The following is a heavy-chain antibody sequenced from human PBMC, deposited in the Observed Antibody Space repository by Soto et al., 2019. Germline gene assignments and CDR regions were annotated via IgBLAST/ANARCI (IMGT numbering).Heavy chain of an antibody. D-gene: IGHD2-2*01. Sequence: GASVKVSCKASGYTFTSYGISWVRQAPGQGLEWMGWISAYNGYTNYAQKLQDRVTMTTDTSTSTAYMELRSLGSDDTAVYYCARGYCSSTTRPPGYWGQGTLVTVSS. V-gene: IGHV1-18*01. CDR3: ARGYCSSTTRPPGY. J-gene: IGHJ4*02. CDR1: GYTFTSYG. CDR2: ISAYNGYT.